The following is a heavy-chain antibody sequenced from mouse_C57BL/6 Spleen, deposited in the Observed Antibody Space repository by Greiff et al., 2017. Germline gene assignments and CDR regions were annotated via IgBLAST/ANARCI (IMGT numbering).Heavy chain of an antibody. D-gene: IGHD2-13*01. CDR3: AASYYGDWFAY. CDR1: GFTFSDYY. CDR2: INYDGSST. J-gene: IGHJ3*01. V-gene: IGHV5-16*01. Sequence: EVMLVESEGGLVQPGSSMKLSCTASGFTFSDYYMAWVRQVPEKGLEWVANINYDGSSTYYLDSLKSRFIFSRDNAKNILYLQMSSLKSEDTATYYCAASYYGDWFAYWGQGTLVTVSA.